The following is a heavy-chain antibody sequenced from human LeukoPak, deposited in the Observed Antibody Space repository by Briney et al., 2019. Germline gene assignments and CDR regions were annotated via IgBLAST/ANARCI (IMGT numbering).Heavy chain of an antibody. CDR3: ARDKRLLEWLPNFDY. V-gene: IGHV4-39*07. Sequence: SSETLSHTCTVSGGSISSSSYYWGWIRQPPGKGLEWIGSIYYSGSTYYNPSLKSRVTISVDTSKNQFSLKLSSVTAADTAVYYCARDKRLLEWLPNFDYWGQGTLVTVSS. CDR2: IYYSGST. CDR1: GGSISSSSYY. J-gene: IGHJ4*02. D-gene: IGHD3-3*01.